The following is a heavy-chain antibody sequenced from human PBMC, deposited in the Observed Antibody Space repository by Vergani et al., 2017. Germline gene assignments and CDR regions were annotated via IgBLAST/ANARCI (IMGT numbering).Heavy chain of an antibody. CDR1: GFTFSSYA. CDR3: ARIGGDILTVYYWLPFDY. D-gene: IGHD3-9*01. CDR2: ISGSGGRT. V-gene: IGHV3-23*01. Sequence: EVQLLESGGGLVQPGGSLRLSCAASGFTFSSYAMSWVRQAPGKGLEWVSAISGSGGRTYYADSVKGRFTISRDNSKNTLYLQMNSLRDEDTAVYYCARIGGDILTVYYWLPFDYWGQGTLVTVYS. J-gene: IGHJ4*02.